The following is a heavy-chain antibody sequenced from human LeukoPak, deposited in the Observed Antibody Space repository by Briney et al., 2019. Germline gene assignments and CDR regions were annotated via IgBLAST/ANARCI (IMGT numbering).Heavy chain of an antibody. CDR2: VDPEDGET. Sequence: GASVKISCKASGYTFTDYYMHWVQQAPGKGLEWMGRVDPEDGETIYAEKFQGRVTITADTSTDTAYMELSSLRSEDTAVYYCATGGRIAAAGTLGLEDYWGQGTLVTVSS. CDR1: GYTFTDYY. J-gene: IGHJ4*02. V-gene: IGHV1-69-2*01. D-gene: IGHD6-13*01. CDR3: ATGGRIAAAGTLGLEDY.